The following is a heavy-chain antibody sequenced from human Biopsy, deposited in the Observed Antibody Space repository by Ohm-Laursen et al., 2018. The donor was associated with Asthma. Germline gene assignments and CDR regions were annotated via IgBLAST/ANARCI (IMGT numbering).Heavy chain of an antibody. V-gene: IGHV3-23*01. J-gene: IGHJ5*02. CDR1: GFTLSSYA. Sequence: SLRLSCAATGFTLSSYAIHWVRQAPGKGLEWVSVMSSGGGTIDYADSVKGRFTISRNIPTNTVYLQMDSQSADDTAVYYCAKVGHGYGDYVGYLDPWGQGTLVTVSS. D-gene: IGHD4-17*01. CDR2: MSSGGGTI. CDR3: AKVGHGYGDYVGYLDP.